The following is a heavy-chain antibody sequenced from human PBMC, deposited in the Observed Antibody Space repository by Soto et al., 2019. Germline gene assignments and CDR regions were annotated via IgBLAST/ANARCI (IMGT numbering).Heavy chain of an antibody. D-gene: IGHD5-18*01. Sequence: SETLSLTCTVSGGSISSSSYYWGWIRQPPGKGLEWIGSIYYSGSTYYNPSLKSRVTISVDTSKNQFSLKLSSVTAADTAVYYCARLIMGYSYGYDGYGRDYWGQGTLVTVSS. J-gene: IGHJ4*02. V-gene: IGHV4-39*01. CDR3: ARLIMGYSYGYDGYGRDY. CDR2: IYYSGST. CDR1: GGSISSSSYY.